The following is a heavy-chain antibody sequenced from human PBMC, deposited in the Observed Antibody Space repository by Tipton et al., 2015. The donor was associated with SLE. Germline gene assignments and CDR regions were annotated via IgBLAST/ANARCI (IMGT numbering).Heavy chain of an antibody. Sequence: TLSLTCAVSGYSISSGYYWGWIRQPPGKGLEWIGSIYTSGSTNYNPSLKSRVTMSVDTSKNQFSLKLSSVTAADTAVYYCASFGSGWYYFDYWGQGTLVTVSS. CDR3: ASFGSGWYYFDY. CDR1: GYSISSGYY. D-gene: IGHD6-19*01. CDR2: IYTSGST. J-gene: IGHJ4*02. V-gene: IGHV4-38-2*01.